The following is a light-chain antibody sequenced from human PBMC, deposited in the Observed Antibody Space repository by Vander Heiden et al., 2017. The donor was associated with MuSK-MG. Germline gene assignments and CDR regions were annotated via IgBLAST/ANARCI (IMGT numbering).Light chain of an antibody. J-gene: IGKJ5*01. CDR3: QLRSDWPPKIT. CDR1: QSVGVY. V-gene: IGKV3-11*01. Sequence: EIVLTHSPATLSLSPGERAALSCRASQSVGVYSAWYQQKPGQAPRLLISDASNRAPGIPARFSGSGSGTDFTLTISSLEPEDFGFYYCQLRSDWPPKITFGQGTRLDIK. CDR2: DAS.